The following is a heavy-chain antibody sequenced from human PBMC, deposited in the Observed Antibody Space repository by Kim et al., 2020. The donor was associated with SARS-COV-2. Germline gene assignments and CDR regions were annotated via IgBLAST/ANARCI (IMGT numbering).Heavy chain of an antibody. D-gene: IGHD3-22*01. Sequence: SVKVSCKASGGTFSSYAISWVRQAPGQGLEWMGGIIPIFGTANYAQKFQGRVTITADKSTSTAYMELSSLRSEDTAVYYCARDLCPPTMIVVVTSCNWFDPWGQGTLVTVSS. V-gene: IGHV1-69*06. J-gene: IGHJ5*02. CDR1: GGTFSSYA. CDR3: ARDLCPPTMIVVVTSCNWFDP. CDR2: IIPIFGTA.